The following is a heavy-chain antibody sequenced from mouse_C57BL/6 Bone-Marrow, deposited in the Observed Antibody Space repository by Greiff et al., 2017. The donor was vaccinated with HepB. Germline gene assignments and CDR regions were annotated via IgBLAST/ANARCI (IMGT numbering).Heavy chain of an antibody. J-gene: IGHJ3*01. CDR2: ISDGGSYT. Sequence: EVQGVESGGGLVKPGGSLKLSCAASGFTFSSYAMSWVRQTPEKRLEWVATISDGGSYTYYPDNVKGRFTISRDNAKNNRYLQMSHLKSEDTAMYDCARDALNWDVRFAYWGQGTLVTVSA. V-gene: IGHV5-4*01. CDR1: GFTFSSYA. D-gene: IGHD4-1*01. CDR3: ARDALNWDVRFAY.